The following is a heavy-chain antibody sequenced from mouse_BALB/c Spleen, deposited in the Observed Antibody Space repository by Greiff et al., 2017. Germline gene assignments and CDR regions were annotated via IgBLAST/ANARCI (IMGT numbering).Heavy chain of an antibody. J-gene: IGHJ3*01. Sequence: EVMLVESGGGLVKLGGSLKLSCAASGFTFSSYYMSWVRQTPEKRLELVAAINSNGGSTYYPDTVKGRFTISRDNAKNTLYLQMSSLKSEDTALYYCARHGTGDGFAYWGQGTLVTVSA. V-gene: IGHV5-6-2*01. CDR2: INSNGGST. D-gene: IGHD4-1*01. CDR3: ARHGTGDGFAY. CDR1: GFTFSSYY.